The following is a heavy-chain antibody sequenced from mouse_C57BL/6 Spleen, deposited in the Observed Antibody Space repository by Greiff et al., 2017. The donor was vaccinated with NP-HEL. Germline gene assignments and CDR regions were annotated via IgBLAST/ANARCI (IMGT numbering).Heavy chain of an antibody. Sequence: QVQLQQPGAELVRPGSSVKLSCKASGYTFTSYWMHWVKQRPIQGLEWIGNIDPSDSETHYNQKFKDKATLTVDKSSSTAYMQLSSLTSEDSAVYYCAREGPYDGSSPFAYWGQGTLVTVSA. V-gene: IGHV1-52*01. CDR2: IDPSDSET. J-gene: IGHJ3*01. D-gene: IGHD1-1*01. CDR3: AREGPYDGSSPFAY. CDR1: GYTFTSYW.